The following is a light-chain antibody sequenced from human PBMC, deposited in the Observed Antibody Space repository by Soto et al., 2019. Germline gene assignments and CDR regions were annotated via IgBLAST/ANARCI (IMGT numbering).Light chain of an antibody. J-gene: IGLJ1*01. Sequence: QSALTQPPCASESPGQSVTISCTGTSNDVGAYNYVSWYQQHPGKAPRLIISEVSERPSGVLYRFSGSKSGNTASLTVSGLQPEDEADYYCSSYEGPTQFVFGTGTKVTVL. CDR2: EVS. CDR1: SNDVGAYNY. CDR3: SSYEGPTQFV. V-gene: IGLV2-8*01.